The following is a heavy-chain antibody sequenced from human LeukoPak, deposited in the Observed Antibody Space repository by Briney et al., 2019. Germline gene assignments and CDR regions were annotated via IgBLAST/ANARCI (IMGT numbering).Heavy chain of an antibody. D-gene: IGHD1-14*01. CDR3: ARGPRNDP. J-gene: IGHJ5*02. CDR1: GSPLTTYE. CDR2: VHPDTGYA. Sequence: ASVKVSCKPSGSPLTTYEINWVQQAAGQALEWMGWVHPDTGYADYAQKFQGRVTMTSDTSISTAYMELSSLRSDDTAVYFCARGPRNDPWGQGTLVTVSS. V-gene: IGHV1-8*01.